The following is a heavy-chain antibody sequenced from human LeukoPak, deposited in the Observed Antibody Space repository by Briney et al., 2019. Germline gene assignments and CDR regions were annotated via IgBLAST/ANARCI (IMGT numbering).Heavy chain of an antibody. D-gene: IGHD3-16*01. Sequence: SETLSLTCTVSGGSISSSTHSWGWIRQAPGKRLECIGTIYYSGSSYYNPSLKSRVTMSVDTSKNQFSLRLSSVTAADTAVYYCARLPAITTYYYYYMDVWGKGTMVTVSS. CDR2: IYYSGSS. CDR3: ARLPAITTYYYYYMDV. CDR1: GGSISSSTHS. J-gene: IGHJ6*03. V-gene: IGHV4-39*01.